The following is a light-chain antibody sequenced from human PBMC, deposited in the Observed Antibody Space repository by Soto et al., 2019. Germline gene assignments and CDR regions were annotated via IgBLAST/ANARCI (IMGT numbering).Light chain of an antibody. CDR2: AAS. V-gene: IGKV1-39*01. J-gene: IGKJ1*01. CDR3: QQSDGAPRT. Sequence: DIQMTQSPSSLSASVGDTVSITCRASQSISKYVNWYQQKPGRPPKLLIYAASTLQSGVPSRFSGSGSVTEFTLTISSLQPEDFATSYCQQSDGAPRTFGQGTKVEIK. CDR1: QSISKY.